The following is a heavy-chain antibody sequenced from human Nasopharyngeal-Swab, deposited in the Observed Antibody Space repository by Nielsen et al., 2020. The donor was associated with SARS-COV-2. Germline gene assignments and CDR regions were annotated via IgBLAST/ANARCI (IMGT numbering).Heavy chain of an antibody. CDR2: VNNNDGSLT. Sequence: GESLKISCAAPGFDFWKYAMSWVRQAPGKGLEWVSTVNNNDGSLTFYADSVKGRFTISRDTSKNTVSLQMNSLRAEDTAVYYCAKDDFCPACAFDVWGQGTIVTVSS. D-gene: IGHD2-21*02. J-gene: IGHJ3*01. CDR3: AKDDFCPACAFDV. CDR1: GFDFWKYA. V-gene: IGHV3-23*01.